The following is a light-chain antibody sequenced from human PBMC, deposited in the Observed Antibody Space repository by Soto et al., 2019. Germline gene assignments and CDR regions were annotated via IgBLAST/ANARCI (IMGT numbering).Light chain of an antibody. J-gene: IGKJ5*01. Sequence: EILLTQSPAALSVSPGERATFSFRASERLYGNLAWYQQKPGQAPRLLIYDASNRATGIPARFSGSGSGTDFTLTISSLEPEDFAVYYCQQRSNWPPEITFGQGTRLEIK. CDR2: DAS. V-gene: IGKV3-11*01. CDR3: QQRSNWPPEIT. CDR1: ERLYGN.